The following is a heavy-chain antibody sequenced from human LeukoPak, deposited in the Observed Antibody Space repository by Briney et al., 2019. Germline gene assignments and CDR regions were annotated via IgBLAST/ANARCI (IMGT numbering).Heavy chain of an antibody. J-gene: IGHJ6*02. D-gene: IGHD4-17*01. Sequence: GGSLRLSCAASGFTFSSYWMSWVRQAPGKGLEWVANIKQDGSEKYYVDSVKGRFTITRDNAKNSLYLQMNSLRAEDTAVYYCARGRRTVTTPSRYGMDVWGQGTTVTVSS. CDR1: GFTFSSYW. V-gene: IGHV3-7*01. CDR2: IKQDGSEK. CDR3: ARGRRTVTTPSRYGMDV.